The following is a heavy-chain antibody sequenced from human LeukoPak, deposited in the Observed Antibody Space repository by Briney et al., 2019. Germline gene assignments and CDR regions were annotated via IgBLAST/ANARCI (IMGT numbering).Heavy chain of an antibody. CDR3: ARLTVRGYYDSSGYPSDAFDI. CDR2: IYPGDSDT. J-gene: IGHJ3*02. Sequence: GESLKISCKGSGYIFTSCSIGWVRQMPGKGLEWMGIIYPGDSDTRYSPSLQGQVTISADKSISTAYLQWSSLKASDTAMYYCARLTVRGYYDSSGYPSDAFDIWGQGTMVTVSS. D-gene: IGHD3-22*01. V-gene: IGHV5-51*01. CDR1: GYIFTSCS.